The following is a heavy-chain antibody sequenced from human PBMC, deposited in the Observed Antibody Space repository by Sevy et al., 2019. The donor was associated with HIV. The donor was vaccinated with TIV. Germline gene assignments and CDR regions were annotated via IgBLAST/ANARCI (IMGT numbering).Heavy chain of an antibody. CDR2: ISNSGTTI. V-gene: IGHV3-48*03. CDR3: ARDLPPSATTVAHFDY. D-gene: IGHD4-17*01. J-gene: IGHJ4*02. Sequence: GGSLRLSCAASGFIFSRYEMNWVRQAPGKGLEWVSYISNSGTTISYSDSVRGRFTISRDNARNSLYLQMNSLRAEDTAVYYCARDLPPSATTVAHFDYWGQGTLVTVSS. CDR1: GFIFSRYE.